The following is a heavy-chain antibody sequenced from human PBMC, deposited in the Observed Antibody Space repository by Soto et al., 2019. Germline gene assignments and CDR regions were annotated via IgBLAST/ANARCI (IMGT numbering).Heavy chain of an antibody. V-gene: IGHV3-30*18. J-gene: IGHJ4*02. CDR1: GFTFSSYG. D-gene: IGHD1-1*01. CDR3: VKLGMEAY. CDR2: ISYDGSNK. Sequence: QVQLVESGGGVVQPGRSLRLSCAASGFTFSSYGMHWVRQAPGKGLEWVAVISYDGSNKYYADSVKGRFTISRDNSKNTLYLQMNSLRAEDTAVYYCVKLGMEAYWGQGTLVTVSS.